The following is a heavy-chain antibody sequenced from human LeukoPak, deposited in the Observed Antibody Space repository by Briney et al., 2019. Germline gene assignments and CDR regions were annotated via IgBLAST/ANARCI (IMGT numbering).Heavy chain of an antibody. J-gene: IGHJ4*02. D-gene: IGHD3-3*01. CDR2: INPNSGGT. Sequence: GASVMVSCKASGYTFTSYGISWVRQAPGQGLEWMGRINPNSGGTNYAQKFQGRVTMTRDTSISTAYMEPSRLRSDDTAVYYCAYGRDFWSGYYLDYWGQGTLVTVSS. CDR1: GYTFTSYG. CDR3: AYGRDFWSGYYLDY. V-gene: IGHV1-2*06.